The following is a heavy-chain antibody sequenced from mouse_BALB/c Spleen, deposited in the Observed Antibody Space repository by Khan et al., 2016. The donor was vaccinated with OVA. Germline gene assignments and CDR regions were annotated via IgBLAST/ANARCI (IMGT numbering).Heavy chain of an antibody. CDR1: GFSLTDYS. D-gene: IGHD2-4*01. J-gene: IGHJ3*01. CDR2: IWSAGST. Sequence: QVQLKQSGPGLVQPSQSLSITCTVSGFSLTDYSVHWVRQSPGKGLEWLGVIWSAGSTDYNAAFISRLTISKDNSRSQVFFKMNSLQPNDTALYYCARRGYDYGRGALFAYWGQGTLVTVSA. CDR3: ARRGYDYGRGALFAY. V-gene: IGHV2-2*02.